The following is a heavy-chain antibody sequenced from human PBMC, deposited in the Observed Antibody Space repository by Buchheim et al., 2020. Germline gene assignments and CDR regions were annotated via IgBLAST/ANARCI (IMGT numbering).Heavy chain of an antibody. V-gene: IGHV3-23*01. D-gene: IGHD5-12*01. CDR1: GFTFSDFA. J-gene: IGHJ4*02. Sequence: EVHLLESGGGLVQPGGSLRLSCVASGFTFSDFAMSWVRQAPGKGLEWVSSISASGGATYSADSVKGRFTISRDNSENTLFLQMNSLRAEDTALYYCARDPIVATITWFFFDFWGQGTL. CDR3: ARDPIVATITWFFFDF. CDR2: ISASGGAT.